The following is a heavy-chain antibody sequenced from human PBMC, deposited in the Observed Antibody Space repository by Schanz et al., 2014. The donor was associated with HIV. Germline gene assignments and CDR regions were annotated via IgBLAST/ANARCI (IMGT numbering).Heavy chain of an antibody. J-gene: IGHJ4*02. CDR1: GFTITSYG. V-gene: IGHV3-23*01. Sequence: EVQLLESGGGLVQPGGSLRLSCAVSGFTITSYGMSWVRQAPGKGLEWVSAIDGVGDNTYYADSVKGRFTISRDNSKNTVYLRMSGLRAEDTAVYYCAKADEIRHFDWYHPPFDSWGQGTLVTVSS. CDR2: IDGVGDNT. D-gene: IGHD3-9*01. CDR3: AKADEIRHFDWYHPPFDS.